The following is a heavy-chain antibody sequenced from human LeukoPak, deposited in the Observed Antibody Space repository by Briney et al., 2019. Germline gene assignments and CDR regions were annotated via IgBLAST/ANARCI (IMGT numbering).Heavy chain of an antibody. CDR3: ARDGVGSGSYYGQKTHFDY. CDR1: GFTLSTYD. V-gene: IGHV3-13*01. Sequence: GGSLRLSCAASGFTLSTYDMHWVRQPTGEGLEWVSIIYRAGDTYYPGSVKGRFTISRDNAKNSLYLQMNSLRAEDTAVYYCARDGVGSGSYYGQKTHFDYWGQGTLVTVSS. D-gene: IGHD1-26*01. J-gene: IGHJ4*02. CDR2: IYRAGDT.